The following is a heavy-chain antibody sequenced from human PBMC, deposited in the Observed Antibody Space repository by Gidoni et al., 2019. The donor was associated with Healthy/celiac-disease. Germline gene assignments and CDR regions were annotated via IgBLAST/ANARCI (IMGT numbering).Heavy chain of an antibody. CDR3: ARRHILRYWRFDP. CDR1: GGSFSGYY. D-gene: IGHD3-9*01. CDR2: INHSGST. V-gene: IGHV4-34*01. Sequence: QVQLQQWGAGLLKPSETLSLTCAVYGGSFSGYYWSWIRQPPGKGLEWIGEINHSGSTNYNPSLKSRVTISVDTSKNQFSLKLSSVTAADTAVYYCARRHILRYWRFDPWGQGTLVTVSS. J-gene: IGHJ5*02.